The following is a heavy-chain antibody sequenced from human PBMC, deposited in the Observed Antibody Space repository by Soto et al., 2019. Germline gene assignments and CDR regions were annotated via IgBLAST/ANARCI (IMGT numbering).Heavy chain of an antibody. CDR2: ISSSGADT. J-gene: IGHJ5*02. V-gene: IGHV3-48*04. D-gene: IGHD3-3*01. Sequence: VQLVESGGGLVRPGGSLRLSCVASGFSVTSESFNFVRQAPGRGLEWVSYISSSGADTHYADAVKGRFTISRDSAENSVFLQMNSLRAEDTAIYFCARSQALYGVVITGNWFDPWGQGTLVTVSS. CDR1: GFSVTSES. CDR3: ARSQALYGVVITGNWFDP.